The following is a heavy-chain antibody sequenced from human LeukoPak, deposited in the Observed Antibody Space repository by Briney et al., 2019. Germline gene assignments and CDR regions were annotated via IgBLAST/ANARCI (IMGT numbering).Heavy chain of an antibody. Sequence: SETLSLTCTVSGGSISSYYWSWIRQPPGKGLEWIGYIYYSGSTNYNPSLKSRVTISVDTSKNQFSLKLSSVTAADTAVYYCARFRGEKRITIFRNPRGFDYWGQGTLVTVSS. CDR2: IYYSGST. J-gene: IGHJ4*02. V-gene: IGHV4-59*12. CDR1: GGSISSYY. CDR3: ARFRGEKRITIFRNPRGFDY. D-gene: IGHD3-9*01.